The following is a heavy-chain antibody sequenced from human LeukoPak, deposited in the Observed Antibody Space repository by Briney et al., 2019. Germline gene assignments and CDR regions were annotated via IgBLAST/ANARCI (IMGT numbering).Heavy chain of an antibody. Sequence: ASVKVSCKASGYTFTGYYMHWVRQAPGQGLEWMGWINPNSGGTNYAQKFQGRVTMTRDTSISTAYMELSRLRSDDTAVYYCARDKGGDYGAFDYWGQGTLVTVSS. D-gene: IGHD4/OR15-4a*01. CDR2: INPNSGGT. CDR1: GYTFTGYY. CDR3: ARDKGGDYGAFDY. V-gene: IGHV1-2*02. J-gene: IGHJ4*02.